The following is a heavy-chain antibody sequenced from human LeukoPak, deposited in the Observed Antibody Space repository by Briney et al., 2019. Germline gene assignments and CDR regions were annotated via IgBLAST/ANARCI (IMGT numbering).Heavy chain of an antibody. V-gene: IGHV1-46*01. CDR3: ASAGYSGYDGI. D-gene: IGHD5-12*01. CDR2: INPSGGST. J-gene: IGHJ4*02. CDR1: GYTFTSYY. Sequence: ASVNVSCKASGYTFTSYYMHWVRQAPGQGLEWMGIINPSGGSTSFAQKFQDRITMTRDMSTSTVYMELSSLRSEDTAVYYCASAGYSGYDGIWGQGTLVTVSS.